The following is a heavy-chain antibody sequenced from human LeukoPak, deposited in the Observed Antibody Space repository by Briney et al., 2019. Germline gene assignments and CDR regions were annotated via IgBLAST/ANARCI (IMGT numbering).Heavy chain of an antibody. J-gene: IGHJ4*02. CDR2: IYSGGST. CDR1: GFTVRSNY. V-gene: IGHV3-53*01. D-gene: IGHD6-13*01. Sequence: PGGSLRLSXAASGFTVRSNYMSWVRQAPGKGLEWVSVIYSGGSTYYADSVKGRFTISRDNSKNTLYLQMNSLRAEDTAVYYCAKMGIAAAGTADYWGQGTLVTVSS. CDR3: AKMGIAAAGTADY.